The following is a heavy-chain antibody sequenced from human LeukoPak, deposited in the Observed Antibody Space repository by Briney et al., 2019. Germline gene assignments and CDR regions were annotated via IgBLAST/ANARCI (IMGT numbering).Heavy chain of an antibody. Sequence: GGSLRLSCAASGLTLSDYYMTWVRQAPGKGLEWVSGISGSGGSTYVADSVKGRFTVSRDNSKNTLYLQMNSLRADDTAVYYCAKDRPTVYSSSWLHFLDSWGQGTLVTVSS. D-gene: IGHD6-13*01. V-gene: IGHV3-23*01. CDR3: AKDRPTVYSSSWLHFLDS. CDR2: ISGSGGST. J-gene: IGHJ4*02. CDR1: GLTLSDYY.